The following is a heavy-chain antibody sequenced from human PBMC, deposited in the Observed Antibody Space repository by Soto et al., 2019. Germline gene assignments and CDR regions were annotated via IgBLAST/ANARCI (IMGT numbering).Heavy chain of an antibody. CDR1: GYFFTSHY. V-gene: IGHV1-2*06. CDR2: IDPNNGDT. D-gene: IGHD3-10*01. J-gene: IGHJ4*02. Sequence: ASVKVSCKTSGYFFTSHYIHWVRLAPGRGLEWMGRIDPNNGDTNSPQKFQGRVTMTSDTSISTAYMEMSGLRSDDTALYYCAREITYGGGSFSLGLWGQGTLVTVSS. CDR3: AREITYGGGSFSLGL.